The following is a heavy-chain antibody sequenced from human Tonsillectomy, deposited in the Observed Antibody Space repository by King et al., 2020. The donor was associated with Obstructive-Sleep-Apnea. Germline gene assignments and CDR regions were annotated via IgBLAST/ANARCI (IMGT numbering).Heavy chain of an antibody. CDR3: ARGARLLGFLGWYFDL. V-gene: IGHV4-59*01. CDR1: GGSISSYY. Sequence: QLQESDPGLVKPSETLSLTCTVSGGSISSYYWSWIRQPPGKGLEWIGYIYYSGSTNYNPSLKSRVTISVDTSKNQFSLKLSSVTAADTAVYYCARGARLLGFLGWYFDLWGRGTLVTVSS. D-gene: IGHD3-16*01. J-gene: IGHJ2*01. CDR2: IYYSGST.